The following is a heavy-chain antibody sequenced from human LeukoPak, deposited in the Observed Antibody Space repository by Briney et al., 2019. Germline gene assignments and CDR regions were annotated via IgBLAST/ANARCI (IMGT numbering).Heavy chain of an antibody. CDR3: ARLRITMVRGVVDY. Sequence: SETLSLTCAVYGWSFSGYYWSGIRQPPGKGLEWIVESNHCGSSNYNQSFKRRVTISVDTFKNQFSLKLSAVTATDTAVYYCARLRITMVRGVVDYWGQETLVTVSS. CDR2: SNHCGSS. D-gene: IGHD3-10*01. CDR1: GWSFSGYY. J-gene: IGHJ4*02. V-gene: IGHV4-34*01.